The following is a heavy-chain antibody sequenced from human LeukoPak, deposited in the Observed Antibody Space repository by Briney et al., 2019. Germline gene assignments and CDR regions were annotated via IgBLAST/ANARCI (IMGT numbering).Heavy chain of an antibody. D-gene: IGHD6-19*01. CDR3: AKHGSGRYFDY. V-gene: IGHV3-23*01. CDR2: ISGSGDNT. CDR1: GFTFGSYA. Sequence: GGSLRLSCAASGFTFGSYAFSWVRQAPGKGLEWVSAISGSGDNTYYAESVAGRFTISRDNSKSTLYLQVNSLRAEDTAVYYCAKHGSGRYFDYWGQGTLVTVSS. J-gene: IGHJ4*02.